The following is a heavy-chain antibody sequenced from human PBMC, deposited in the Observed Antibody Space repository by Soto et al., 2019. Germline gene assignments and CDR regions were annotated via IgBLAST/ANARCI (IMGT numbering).Heavy chain of an antibody. CDR2: INANNGNP. D-gene: IGHD6-13*01. CDR3: VVSRGWWDWHY. CDR1: GYTFTTYD. Sequence: QVLLVQSGAEVKKPGASVQISFKASGYTFTTYDMHWVRQAPGQRLEWMGSINANNGNPKYSQRLQGRATFTRYTHATTGYMDQSSLISDDTAVYYCVVSRGWWDWHYGGQGTLVTVSS. V-gene: IGHV1-3*01. J-gene: IGHJ4*02.